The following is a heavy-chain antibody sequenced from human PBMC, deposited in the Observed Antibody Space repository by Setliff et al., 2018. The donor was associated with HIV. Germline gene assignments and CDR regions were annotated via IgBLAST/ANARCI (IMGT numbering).Heavy chain of an antibody. J-gene: IGHJ5*02. CDR2: IIPISGTV. V-gene: IGHV1-69*05. D-gene: IGHD6-19*01. CDR1: GGTFSSYA. Sequence: ASVKVSCKASGGTFSSYAISWVRQAPGQGLEWMGGIIPISGTVNYAQKFWGRVMITTHESTSTAYMALSSLGSEDTAVYYCAKDIPGPAINSGRIKNWFDPWGEGTLVTVSS. CDR3: AKDIPGPAINSGRIKNWFDP.